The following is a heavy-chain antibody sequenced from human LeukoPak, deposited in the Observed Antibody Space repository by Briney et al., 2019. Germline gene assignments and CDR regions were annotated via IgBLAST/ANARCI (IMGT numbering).Heavy chain of an antibody. CDR2: INHSGRT. Sequence: SETLSLTCAVYGGSLSGYFWSWIRQSPGKGLEWIGEINHSGRTNHNPSLKSRVTISVDTSKNQFSLRLSSVTAADTAVYYCARGKQWLVSYYYYYYMDVWGKGTTVTVSS. J-gene: IGHJ6*03. D-gene: IGHD6-19*01. CDR3: ARGKQWLVSYYYYYYMDV. V-gene: IGHV4-34*01. CDR1: GGSLSGYF.